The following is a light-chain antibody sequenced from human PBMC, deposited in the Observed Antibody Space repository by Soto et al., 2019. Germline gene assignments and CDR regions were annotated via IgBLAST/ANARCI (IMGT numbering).Light chain of an antibody. V-gene: IGLV4-69*01. Sequence: QLVLTQAPSASASPGDSVKLTCTLSSGHITYAIAWHQQQPDKGPRYLMKLNSDGSHSKGDGIPDRFSGSSSGTERYLIISSLQSEDEAEYYCQTWDTDIWVFGGGTKVTVL. J-gene: IGLJ3*02. CDR2: LNSDGSH. CDR3: QTWDTDIWV. CDR1: SGHITYA.